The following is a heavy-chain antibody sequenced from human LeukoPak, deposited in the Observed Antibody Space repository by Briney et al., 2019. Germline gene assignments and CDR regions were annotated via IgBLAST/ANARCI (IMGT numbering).Heavy chain of an antibody. J-gene: IGHJ4*02. Sequence: PGRSLRLSCAASGFTFTDYWLTWVRQVPGKGLEWVANINRAGIESYYVDSVKGRFTISRDNAENSLYLQMDSLRVDDTAVYYCARVGTSELQMLLHIWGQGTLVTVSS. V-gene: IGHV3-7*01. D-gene: IGHD1-7*01. CDR3: ARVGTSELQMLLHI. CDR2: INRAGIES. CDR1: GFTFTDYW.